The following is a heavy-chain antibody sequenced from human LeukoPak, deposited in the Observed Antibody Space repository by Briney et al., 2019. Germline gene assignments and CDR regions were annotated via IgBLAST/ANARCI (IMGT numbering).Heavy chain of an antibody. J-gene: IGHJ4*02. CDR1: GFTFSSYA. CDR3: AKATKTVSTLKQSFDY. CDR2: IRSSGDIT. Sequence: GGSLRLSCVASGFTFSSYAMSWVRQAPGKVLEWVSGIRSSGDITYYADSVKGRFTISRDNSMNTLYLLMNSLRAEDTAVYYCAKATKTVSTLKQSFDYWGQGTLVTVSS. V-gene: IGHV3-23*01. D-gene: IGHD5/OR15-5a*01.